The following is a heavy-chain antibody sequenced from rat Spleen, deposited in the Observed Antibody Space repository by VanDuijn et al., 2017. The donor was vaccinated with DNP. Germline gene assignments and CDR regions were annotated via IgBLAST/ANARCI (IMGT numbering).Heavy chain of an antibody. CDR3: VRWNSGHFDY. CDR2: IGSDGYAP. Sequence: EVQLVESGGGLVQPGRSLKLSCAASGFTFSDYYMAWVRQAPTKGLEWVAYIGSDGYAPYYADSVKGRFTISRDHAKSTLYLQMHSLRSEDMATYYCVRWNSGHFDYWGQGVMVPVSS. CDR1: GFTFSDYY. J-gene: IGHJ2*01. D-gene: IGHD4-3*01. V-gene: IGHV5-22*01.